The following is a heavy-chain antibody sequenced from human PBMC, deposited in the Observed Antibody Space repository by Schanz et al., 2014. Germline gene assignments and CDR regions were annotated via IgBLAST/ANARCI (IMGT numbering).Heavy chain of an antibody. CDR2: INHSGST. CDR1: GGSFSDYY. V-gene: IGHV4-34*01. Sequence: QVQLQQWGAGLLKPSETLSLTCAVYGGSFSDYYWSWIRQPPGKGLEWIGEINHSGSTNYNPSLKIQFTISLDTSKNQFSLKLSSVTAADTAVYYCARGHDYFWGSYRRSPWGYFDLWGRGSLXTVSS. J-gene: IGHJ2*01. CDR3: ARGHDYFWGSYRRSPWGYFDL. D-gene: IGHD3-16*02.